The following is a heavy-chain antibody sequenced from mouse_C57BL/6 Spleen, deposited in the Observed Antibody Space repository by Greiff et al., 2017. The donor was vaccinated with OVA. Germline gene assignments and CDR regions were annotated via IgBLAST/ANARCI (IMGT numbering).Heavy chain of an antibody. Sequence: QVQLQQSGAELMKPGASVKLSCKATGYTFTGYWIEWVKQRPGHGLEWIGEILPGSGSTNYNEKFKGKATFTADTSSNTAYMQLSSLTTEDSAIYYCARSPYYYGSRTEAMDYWGQGTSVTVSS. CDR2: ILPGSGST. CDR3: ARSPYYYGSRTEAMDY. CDR1: GYTFTGYW. V-gene: IGHV1-9*01. J-gene: IGHJ4*01. D-gene: IGHD1-1*01.